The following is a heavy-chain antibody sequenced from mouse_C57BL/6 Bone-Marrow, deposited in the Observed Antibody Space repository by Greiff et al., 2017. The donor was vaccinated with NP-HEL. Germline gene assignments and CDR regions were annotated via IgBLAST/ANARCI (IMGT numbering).Heavy chain of an antibody. CDR1: GFSLTSYG. CDR2: IWGVGST. CDR3: ARNPLTGYAMDY. V-gene: IGHV2-6*01. Sequence: QVHVKQSGPGLVAPSQSLSITCTVSGFSLTSYGVDWVRQSPGKGLEWLGVIWGVGSTNYNSALKSRLSISKDNSKSQVFLKMNSLQTDDTAMYYCARNPLTGYAMDYWGQGTSVTVSS. D-gene: IGHD4-1*01. J-gene: IGHJ4*01.